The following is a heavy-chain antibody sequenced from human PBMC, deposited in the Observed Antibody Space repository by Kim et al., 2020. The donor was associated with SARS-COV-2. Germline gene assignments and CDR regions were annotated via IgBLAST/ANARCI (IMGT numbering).Heavy chain of an antibody. CDR3: AHRIYSTSSDYGLDV. CDR2: LYWGDDK. J-gene: IGHJ6*02. D-gene: IGHD6-6*01. V-gene: IGHV2-5*02. CDR1: GFSLSTYGVG. Sequence: SGPTLVNPTQTLTLTCTFSGFSLSTYGVGVGCVRQPPGKALEWLALLYWGDDKRYSPSLKSRLTITKDTSKNQVVLTMTNVDPVDTATYYCAHRIYSTSSDYGLDVWGQGTTVTVSS.